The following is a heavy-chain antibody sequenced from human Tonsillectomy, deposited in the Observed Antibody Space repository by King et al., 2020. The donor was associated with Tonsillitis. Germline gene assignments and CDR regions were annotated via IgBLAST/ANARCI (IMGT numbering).Heavy chain of an antibody. D-gene: IGHD5-18*01. CDR3: ARVLVGGYSYGSRSWYFDL. Sequence: VQLQQWGAGLLKPSETLSLTCAVFRGSFSGYYWSWIRQPPGKGLEWIGEINHSGSTNYNPSLKSRVTISVDTSKNQLSLNLSSVTAADTAVYYCARVLVGGYSYGSRSWYFDLWGRGTLVTVSS. CDR2: INHSGST. V-gene: IGHV4-34*01. CDR1: RGSFSGYY. J-gene: IGHJ2*01.